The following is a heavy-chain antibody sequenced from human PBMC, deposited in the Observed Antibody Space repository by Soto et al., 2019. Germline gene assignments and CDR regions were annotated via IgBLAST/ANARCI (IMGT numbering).Heavy chain of an antibody. J-gene: IGHJ2*01. Sequence: QVELVQSGAEVKKPGSSVKVSCQASEDTFRNYAISWVRQAPGQGLEWMGGIIPIFGTANYAQKFQGRVTITEDTSANTVYLELSSLRSEDTAVYYCASTTYDSSAYYYWYLGLWGRGTLVTVSS. CDR3: ASTTYDSSAYYYWYLGL. CDR2: IIPIFGTA. D-gene: IGHD3-22*01. CDR1: EDTFRNYA. V-gene: IGHV1-69*06.